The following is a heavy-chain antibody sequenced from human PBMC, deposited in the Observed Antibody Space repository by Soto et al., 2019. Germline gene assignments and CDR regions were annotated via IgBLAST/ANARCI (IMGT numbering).Heavy chain of an antibody. Sequence: EVQLVESGGGLVQPGGSLRLSCAASGFTFSSYEMTWVRQAPGKGLEWVSYISSNGSTINYADSVKGRFTISRDNAKNSLYLQMNSLRAEDTAVYYCARDQPPRRTYYYGMDVWGQGTTVTVSS. CDR3: ARDQPPRRTYYYGMDV. CDR1: GFTFSSYE. J-gene: IGHJ6*02. V-gene: IGHV3-48*03. CDR2: ISSNGSTI.